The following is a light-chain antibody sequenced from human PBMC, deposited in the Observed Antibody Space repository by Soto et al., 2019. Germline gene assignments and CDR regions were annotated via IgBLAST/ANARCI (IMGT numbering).Light chain of an antibody. V-gene: IGKV3-15*01. CDR3: QQYNDWPLT. J-gene: IGKJ4*01. Sequence: EIVMTQSPATLSVSPGERATVSCRASQGVTRNLAWYQQRPGQAPGVLIYGAATRATDIPARFSGSGSGTEFTLTISSLQSEDFAVYYCQQYNDWPLTFGGGTKVEFK. CDR1: QGVTRN. CDR2: GAA.